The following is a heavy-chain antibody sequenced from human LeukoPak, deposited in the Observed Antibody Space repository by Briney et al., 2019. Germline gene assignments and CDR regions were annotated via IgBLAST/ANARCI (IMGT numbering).Heavy chain of an antibody. CDR2: ISSSSSYI. CDR1: GFTFSSYA. CDR3: ARDQVQLWDYYYYYMDV. Sequence: GGSLRLSCAASGFTFSSYAMSWVRQAPGKGLEWVSSISSSSSYIYYADSVKGRFTISRDNAKNSLYLQMNSLRAEDTAVYYCARDQVQLWDYYYYYMDVWGKGTTVTVSS. D-gene: IGHD5-18*01. J-gene: IGHJ6*03. V-gene: IGHV3-21*01.